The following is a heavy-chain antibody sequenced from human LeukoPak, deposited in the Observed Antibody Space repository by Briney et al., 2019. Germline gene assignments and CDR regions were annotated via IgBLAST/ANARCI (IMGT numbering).Heavy chain of an antibody. CDR1: GFTFSSYA. CDR3: AQGYYDSSGYNWFDP. D-gene: IGHD3-22*01. CDR2: ISGSGGST. J-gene: IGHJ5*02. Sequence: GGSLRLSCAASGFTFSSYAMSWVRQAPGKGLEWVSAISGSGGSTYYADSVKGRFTISRDNSKNTLYLQMNSLRAEDTAVYYCAQGYYDSSGYNWFDPWGQGTLVTVSS. V-gene: IGHV3-23*01.